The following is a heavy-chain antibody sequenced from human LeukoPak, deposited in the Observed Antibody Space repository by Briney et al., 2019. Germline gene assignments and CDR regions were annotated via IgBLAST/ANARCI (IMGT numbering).Heavy chain of an antibody. Sequence: SETLSLICNVSGGSISSTSYYWGWIRQPPGKGLEWLGNIYYSGSTYYNPSLKSRVTISVDTSKNQFSLKLSSVTAADTAVYYCARSGVFCSSTSCPTEYWGQGTLVTVSS. D-gene: IGHD2-2*01. CDR3: ARSGVFCSSTSCPTEY. CDR1: GGSISSTSYY. CDR2: IYYSGST. V-gene: IGHV4-39*01. J-gene: IGHJ4*02.